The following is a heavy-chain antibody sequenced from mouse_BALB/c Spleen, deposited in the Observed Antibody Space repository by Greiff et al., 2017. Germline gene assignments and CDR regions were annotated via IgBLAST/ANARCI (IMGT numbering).Heavy chain of an antibody. Sequence: EVHLVESGGGLVKPGGSLKLSCAASGFTFSSYTMSWVRQTPEKRLEWVATISSGGGNTYYPDSVKGRFTISRDNAKNNLYLQMSSLRSEDTALYYCASACYGPWFAYWGQGTLVTVSA. J-gene: IGHJ3*01. CDR1: GFTFSSYT. CDR2: ISSGGGNT. CDR3: ASACYGPWFAY. V-gene: IGHV5-9*03. D-gene: IGHD1-2*01.